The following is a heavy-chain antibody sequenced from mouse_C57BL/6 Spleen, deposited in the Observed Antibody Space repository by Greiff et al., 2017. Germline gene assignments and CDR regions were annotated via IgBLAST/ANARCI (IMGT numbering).Heavy chain of an antibody. CDR1: GFTFSSYA. D-gene: IGHD1-1*01. J-gene: IGHJ2*01. CDR3: ARRNTTVVAFDY. CDR2: ISDGGSYT. Sequence: EVKLVESGGGLVKPGGSLKLSCAASGFTFSSYAMSWVRQTPEKRLEWVATISDGGSYTYYPDNVKGRFTISRDNAKNNLYLQMSHLKSEDTAMYYCARRNTTVVAFDYWGQGTTLTVSS. V-gene: IGHV5-4*03.